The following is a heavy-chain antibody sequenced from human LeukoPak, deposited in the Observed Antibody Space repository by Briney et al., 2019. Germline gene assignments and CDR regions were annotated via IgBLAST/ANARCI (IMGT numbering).Heavy chain of an antibody. CDR2: ISAYNGNT. CDR3: ARTVPAATHHYYMDV. Sequence: ASVKVSCKASGYTFTSYGISWVRQAPGQGLEWMGWISAYNGNTNYAQKLQGRVTMTTDTSTSTAYMELRSLRSDDTAVYYCARTVPAATHHYYMDVWGKGTTVTVSS. J-gene: IGHJ6*03. CDR1: GYTFTSYG. D-gene: IGHD2-2*01. V-gene: IGHV1-18*01.